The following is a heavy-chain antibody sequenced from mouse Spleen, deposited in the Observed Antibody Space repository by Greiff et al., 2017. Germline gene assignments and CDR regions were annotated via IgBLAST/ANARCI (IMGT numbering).Heavy chain of an antibody. CDR1: GFTFSSYA. CDR3: ARPVTTVPYWYFDV. Sequence: EVMLVESGGGLVKPGGSLKLSCAASGFTFSSYAMSWVRQTPEKRLEWVATISSGGSYTYYPDSVKGRFTISRDNAKNTLYLQMSSLRSEDTAMYYCARPVTTVPYWYFDVWGAGTTVTVSS. CDR2: ISSGGSYT. V-gene: IGHV5-9-1*01. J-gene: IGHJ1*01. D-gene: IGHD1-1*01.